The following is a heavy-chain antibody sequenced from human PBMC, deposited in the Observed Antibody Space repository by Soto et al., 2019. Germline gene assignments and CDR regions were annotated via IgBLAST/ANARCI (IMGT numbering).Heavy chain of an antibody. D-gene: IGHD3-22*01. CDR2: ISYDGSNK. CDR1: GFTFSSYA. J-gene: IGHJ4*02. CDR3: ARDGAYYYDSSGYPFDY. V-gene: IGHV3-30-3*01. Sequence: PGGSLRLSCAASGFTFSSYAMHWVRQAPGKGLEWVAVISYDGSNKYYADSVKGRFTISRDNSKNTLYLQMNSLRAEDTAVYYCARDGAYYYDSSGYPFDYWGQGTLVTVSS.